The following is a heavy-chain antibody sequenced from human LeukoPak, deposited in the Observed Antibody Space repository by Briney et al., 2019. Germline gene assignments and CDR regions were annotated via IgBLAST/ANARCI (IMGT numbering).Heavy chain of an antibody. CDR1: GGTFSSYA. CDR2: IIPIFGTA. J-gene: IGHJ4*02. D-gene: IGHD1-1*01. V-gene: IGHV1-69*13. CDR3: ARVVRNWNPNYFFDY. Sequence: SVKVSCKASGGTFSSYAISWVRQAPGQGLEWMGGIIPIFGTANYAQKFQGRVTITADESTSTAYMELSSLRSEDTAVYYCARVVRNWNPNYFFDYWGQGTLVTVSS.